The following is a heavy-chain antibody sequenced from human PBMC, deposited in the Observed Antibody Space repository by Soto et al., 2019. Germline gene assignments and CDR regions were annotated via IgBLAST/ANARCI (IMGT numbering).Heavy chain of an antibody. V-gene: IGHV3-15*01. D-gene: IGHD3-22*01. CDR2: IKSKTDGGTT. J-gene: IGHJ4*02. CDR3: AHYYDSSGYTHFDY. Sequence: GGSLRLSCAASGFTFSNAWMSWVRQAPGKGLEWVGRIKSKTDGGTTDYAAPVKGRFTISRDDSKNTLYPQMNSLKTEDTAVYYCAHYYDSSGYTHFDYWGQGTLVTVSS. CDR1: GFTFSNAW.